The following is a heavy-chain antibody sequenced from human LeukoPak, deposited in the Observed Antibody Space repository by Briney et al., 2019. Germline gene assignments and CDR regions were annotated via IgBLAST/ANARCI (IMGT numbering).Heavy chain of an antibody. V-gene: IGHV3-15*01. CDR3: TTYTSGAAHY. Sequence: GGSLRLSCAASGFSFSYAWMTWVRQAPGKGLEWVARIKPKSDGETTDYAVPVKGRFSISRDGSENTLYLQMNSLKTEDTAVYYCTTYTSGAAHYWGQGTLVTVSS. CDR2: IKPKSDGETT. J-gene: IGHJ4*02. D-gene: IGHD2-2*02. CDR1: GFSFSYAW.